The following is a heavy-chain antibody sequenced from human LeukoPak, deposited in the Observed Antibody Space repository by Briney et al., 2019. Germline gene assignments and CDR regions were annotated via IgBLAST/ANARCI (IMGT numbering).Heavy chain of an antibody. CDR1: GFTFSSYG. CDR3: ANLGYYDYVWGSYANTA. D-gene: IGHD3-16*01. Sequence: PGGSLRLSCAASGFTFSSYGMHWVRQAPGKGLEWVAVISYDGGNKYYADSVKGRFTISRDNSKNTLYLEMNSLGAEDTAVYYCANLGYYDYVWGSYANTAWGQGTLVTVSS. J-gene: IGHJ5*02. CDR2: ISYDGGNK. V-gene: IGHV3-30*18.